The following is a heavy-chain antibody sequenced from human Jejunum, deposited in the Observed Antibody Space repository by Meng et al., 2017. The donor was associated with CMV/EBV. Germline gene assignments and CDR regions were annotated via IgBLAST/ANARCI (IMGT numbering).Heavy chain of an antibody. D-gene: IGHD2-2*01. CDR3: ARGDCSSATCSVYYYGLDV. J-gene: IGHJ6*02. Sequence: MHWVRQAPGKGLEWVGFSSYDGTNKYYADSVKGRFTISRDNSKNTLYLQVNSLRPEDTAVYYCARGDCSSATCSVYYYGLDVWGQGTTVTVSS. CDR2: SSYDGTNK. V-gene: IGHV3-30-3*01.